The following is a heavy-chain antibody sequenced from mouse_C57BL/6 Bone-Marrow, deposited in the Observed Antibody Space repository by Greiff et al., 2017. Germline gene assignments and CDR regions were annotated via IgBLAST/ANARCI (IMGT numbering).Heavy chain of an antibody. CDR1: GYTFTTYP. Sequence: QVQLQQSGAELVKPGASVKMSCKASGYTFTTYPIEWMKQNHGKSLEWIGNFHPYNDDTKYNEKFKGKATLTVEKSSSTVYLELSRLTSDDSAVYYCARSYYDYDRRAYYFDYWGQGTTLTVAS. CDR2: FHPYNDDT. CDR3: ARSYYDYDRRAYYFDY. J-gene: IGHJ2*01. V-gene: IGHV1-47*01. D-gene: IGHD2-4*01.